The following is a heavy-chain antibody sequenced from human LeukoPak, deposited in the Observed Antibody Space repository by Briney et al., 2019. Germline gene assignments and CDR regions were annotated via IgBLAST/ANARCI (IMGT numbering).Heavy chain of an antibody. CDR3: ARVGTKVVVNYYRYHYMDV. V-gene: IGHV4-61*02. CDR1: GGSSSSRPYY. J-gene: IGHJ6*03. Sequence: SETLSLTCTVSGGSSSSRPYYWSWIRQPAGKGLEWIGRIYTSGDTDYNPSLKSRVTISVDMSKNQFSLKLSSVTAADTAVYYCARVGTKVVVNYYRYHYMDVWGKGTTVTISS. D-gene: IGHD2-2*01. CDR2: IYTSGDT.